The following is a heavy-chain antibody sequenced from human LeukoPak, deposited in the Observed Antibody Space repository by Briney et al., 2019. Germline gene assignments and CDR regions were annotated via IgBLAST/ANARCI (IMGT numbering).Heavy chain of an antibody. D-gene: IGHD6-19*01. CDR2: FFRGGDT. CDR3: VRQSFTYNSGWYWVDH. Sequence: GALRLSCAASGFTFSNFWMSWVRQAPGKGLEWVSVFFRGGDTYYGDSVKGRFTISRDDSKNTVYLQMNSLRAEDTAVYYCVRQSFTYNSGWYWVDHWGQGILVTVSS. CDR1: GFTFSNFW. V-gene: IGHV3-66*04. J-gene: IGHJ5*02.